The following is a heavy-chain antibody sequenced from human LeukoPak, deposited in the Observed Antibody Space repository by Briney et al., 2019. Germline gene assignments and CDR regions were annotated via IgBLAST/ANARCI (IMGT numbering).Heavy chain of an antibody. Sequence: GESLQISCKGSGYSFTSYWHGWVRQMPGKGLEWMGIIYPGDSDTRYSPSFQGQVTISADKSISTAYLQWSSLKASDTAMYYCARHAPYSSSWNGIWFFDLWGRGTLVTVSS. V-gene: IGHV5-51*01. CDR2: IYPGDSDT. CDR1: GYSFTSYW. CDR3: ARHAPYSSSWNGIWFFDL. J-gene: IGHJ2*01. D-gene: IGHD6-13*01.